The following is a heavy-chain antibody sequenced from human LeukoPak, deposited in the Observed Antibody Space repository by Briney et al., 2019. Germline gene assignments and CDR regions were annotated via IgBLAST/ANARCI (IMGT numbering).Heavy chain of an antibody. D-gene: IGHD5-24*01. V-gene: IGHV3-21*01. Sequence: ETLSLTCTVSGGSISSSSYYWGWIRQPPGKGLEWVSSISSNSSYIYYADSVKGRFTISRDNAKNSLYLQMNSLRAEDTAVYYCAMGDVEMTTTAAVDIWGQGTMVTVSS. J-gene: IGHJ3*02. CDR2: ISSNSSYI. CDR3: AMGDVEMTTTAAVDI. CDR1: GGSISSSS.